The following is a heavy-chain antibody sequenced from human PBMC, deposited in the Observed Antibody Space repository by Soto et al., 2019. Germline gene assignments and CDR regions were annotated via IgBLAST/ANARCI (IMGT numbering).Heavy chain of an antibody. CDR1: GFTFSSYA. D-gene: IGHD3-10*01. CDR2: ISGSGGST. V-gene: IGHV3-23*01. CDR3: AKELWFGELFPRLILDY. J-gene: IGHJ4*02. Sequence: GGSLRLSCAASGFTFSSYAMSWVRQAPGKGLEWVSAISGSGGSTYYADSVKGRFTISRDNSKNTLYLQMNSLRAEDTAVYYCAKELWFGELFPRLILDYWGQGTLVTVSS.